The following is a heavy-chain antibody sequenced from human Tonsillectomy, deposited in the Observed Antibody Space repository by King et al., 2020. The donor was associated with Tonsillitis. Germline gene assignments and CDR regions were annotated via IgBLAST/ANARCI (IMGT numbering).Heavy chain of an antibody. J-gene: IGHJ3*02. Sequence: LQLVQSGAEVKKPGASVKISCKASAYSFTNYWMHWVRQAPGQGLEWMGIINPSGEITAYAQKFQGRVIMTRDTSTDTLYIELSSLRSEDTALYYCTRGITATANQDAFDIWGQGTMVTVSS. CDR2: INPSGEIT. CDR1: AYSFTNYW. V-gene: IGHV1-46*03. D-gene: IGHD6-13*01. CDR3: TRGITATANQDAFDI.